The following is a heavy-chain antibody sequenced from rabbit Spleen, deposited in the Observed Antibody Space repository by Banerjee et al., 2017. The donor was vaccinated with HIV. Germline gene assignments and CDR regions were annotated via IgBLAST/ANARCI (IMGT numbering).Heavy chain of an antibody. CDR1: GFSFSSGYD. J-gene: IGHJ4*01. D-gene: IGHD8-1*01. CDR2: IYTGNSKT. Sequence: QQLEESGGGLVKPGASLTLICTASGFSFSSGYDMCWVRQAPGKGLEWIACIYTGNSKTYYASWAKGRFTISKTSSTTVTLQMTSLTVADTATYFCARDAGRGDYIDGVFNLWGPGTLVTVS. CDR3: ARDAGRGDYIDGVFNL. V-gene: IGHV1S40*01.